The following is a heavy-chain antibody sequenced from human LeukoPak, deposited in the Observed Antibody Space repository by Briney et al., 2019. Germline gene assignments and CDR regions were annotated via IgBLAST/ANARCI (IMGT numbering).Heavy chain of an antibody. J-gene: IGHJ3*02. CDR2: IYYSGST. CDR1: GGSISSGDYY. CDR3: ARDDALDAFDI. Sequence: PSQTLSLTCTVSGGSISSGDYYWSWIRQPPGKGLEWIGYIYYSGSTYYNPSLKSRVTISVDTSKNQFSLKLSSVTAADTAVYHCARDDALDAFDIWGQGTMVTVSS. V-gene: IGHV4-30-4*08.